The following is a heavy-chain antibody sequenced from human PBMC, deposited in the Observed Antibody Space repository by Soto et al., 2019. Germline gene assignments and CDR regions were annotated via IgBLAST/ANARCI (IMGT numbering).Heavy chain of an antibody. D-gene: IGHD6-13*01. CDR3: ASLRIFSSWYKGWFDP. Sequence: GDSGKVSCKAYGGPFSSYAISWVRQAPGQGLEWMGGIIPIFGTANYAQKFQGRVTITADESTSTAYMELSSLRSEDTAVYYCASLRIFSSWYKGWFDPWGQGTMVTVSS. CDR2: IIPIFGTA. V-gene: IGHV1-69*13. CDR1: GGPFSSYA. J-gene: IGHJ5*02.